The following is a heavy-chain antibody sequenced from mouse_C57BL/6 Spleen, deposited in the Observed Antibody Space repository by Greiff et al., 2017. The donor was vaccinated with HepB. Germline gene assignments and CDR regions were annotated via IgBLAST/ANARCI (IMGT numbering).Heavy chain of an antibody. J-gene: IGHJ3*01. D-gene: IGHD2-4*01. V-gene: IGHV1-22*01. CDR1: GYTFTDYN. Sequence: EVQLQQSGPELVKPGASVKMSCKASGYTFTDYNMHWVKQSHGKSLEWIGYINPNNGGTSYNQKFKGKATLTVNKSSSTAYMELRSLTSEDSAVYYCASGLYYDYEAYWGQGTLVTVSA. CDR3: ASGLYYDYEAY. CDR2: INPNNGGT.